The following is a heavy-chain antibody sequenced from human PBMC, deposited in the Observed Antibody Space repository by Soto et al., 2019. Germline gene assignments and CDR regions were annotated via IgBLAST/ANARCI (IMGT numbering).Heavy chain of an antibody. V-gene: IGHV3-23*01. CDR2: INGDGAGT. J-gene: IGHJ4*02. CDR1: GFTFSTYG. Sequence: EVQILESGGGLVQPGGSLRLSCAASGFTFSTYGLTWVRQAPVKGLEWVSLINGDGAGTYYADSVKGRFTISRDNSKNTLYLQMNSLRAEDTSVYYCAARNFEYWGQGTLVTVSS. CDR3: AARNFEY.